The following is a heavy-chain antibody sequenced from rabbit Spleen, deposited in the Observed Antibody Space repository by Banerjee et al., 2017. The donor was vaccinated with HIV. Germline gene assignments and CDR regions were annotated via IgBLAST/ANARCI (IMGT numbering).Heavy chain of an antibody. Sequence: EESGGDLVKPGASLTLTCTASGFSFSSSYYMCWVRQAPGKGLEWIACIYSGGSGSTAYASWTKGRFTISKTSSTTVTLQMTSLTAADTATYFCARGSATMTMVITGYYFNLWGQGTLVTVS. CDR3: ARGSATMTMVITGYYFNL. CDR2: IYSGGSGST. CDR1: GFSFSSSYY. J-gene: IGHJ4*01. D-gene: IGHD2-1*01. V-gene: IGHV1S40*01.